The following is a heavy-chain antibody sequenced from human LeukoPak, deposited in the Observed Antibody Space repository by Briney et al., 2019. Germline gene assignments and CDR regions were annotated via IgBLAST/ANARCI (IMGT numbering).Heavy chain of an antibody. CDR2: IRSKAYGGTR. CDR3: TRGQYGYSSRLDS. J-gene: IGHJ4*02. CDR1: GFTFGDFL. V-gene: IGHV3-49*04. D-gene: IGHD6-19*01. Sequence: SLRLSCTSSGFTFGDFLMSWVRQAPGKGLKWVGFIRSKAYGGTRQYAASVNGRFTISRDDSKNIAYLQINSLKTEDTAVYYCTRGQYGYSSRLDSWGQGTLVTVSS.